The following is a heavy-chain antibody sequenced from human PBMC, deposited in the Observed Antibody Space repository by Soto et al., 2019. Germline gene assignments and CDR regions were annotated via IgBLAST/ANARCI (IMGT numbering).Heavy chain of an antibody. CDR3: ARGSGGNYGAFDI. V-gene: IGHV4-59*01. J-gene: IGHJ3*02. Sequence: PSETLSLTCTVFGGSIRSYYWSWVRRPPGKGLEWIGYVYNSGSTTYSPSFNSRVTISADTSRNQFSLKLTSVTAADTAVYYCARGSGGNYGAFDIWGQGTMVT. CDR1: GGSIRSYY. D-gene: IGHD1-26*01. CDR2: VYNSGST.